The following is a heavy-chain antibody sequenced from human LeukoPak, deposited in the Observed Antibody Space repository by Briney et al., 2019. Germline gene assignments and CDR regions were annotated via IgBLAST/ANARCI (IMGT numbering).Heavy chain of an antibody. CDR3: ARGHPPSYYDSWSGYYLPDFDY. V-gene: IGHV1-69*13. D-gene: IGHD3-3*01. J-gene: IGHJ4*02. CDR2: IIPIFGTA. CDR1: GGTFSSYA. Sequence: GASVKVSCKASGGTFSSYAISWVRQAPGQGLEWMGGIIPIFGTANYAQKFQGRVTITADESTSTAYMELSSLRSEDTAVYYCARGHPPSYYDSWSGYYLPDFDYWGQGTLVTVSS.